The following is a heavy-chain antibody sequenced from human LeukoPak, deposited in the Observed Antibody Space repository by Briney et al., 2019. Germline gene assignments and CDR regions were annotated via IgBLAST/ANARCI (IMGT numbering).Heavy chain of an antibody. J-gene: IGHJ4*02. Sequence: KPSQTLLLTCAVYGGSFSGYYWSWIRQPPGKGLEWIGEINHSGSTNYNPSLKSRVNISIDTSKNQFSLRLTSVTAADTAVYFCARPRLLFGSGPILVWGQGTLVTVSS. CDR2: INHSGST. CDR1: GGSFSGYY. V-gene: IGHV4-34*01. D-gene: IGHD3-10*01. CDR3: ARPRLLFGSGPILV.